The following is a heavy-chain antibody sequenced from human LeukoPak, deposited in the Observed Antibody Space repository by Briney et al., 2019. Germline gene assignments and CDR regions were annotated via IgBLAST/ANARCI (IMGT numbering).Heavy chain of an antibody. CDR3: ARGARTVTTGY. CDR1: GYTLTSYY. D-gene: IGHD4-17*01. V-gene: IGHV1-8*02. J-gene: IGHJ4*02. Sequence: ASVKVSCKASGYTLTSYYMHWVRQATGQGLEWMGWMNPNSGNTGYAQKFQGRVTMTRNTSISTAYMELSSLRSEDTAVYYCARGARTVTTGYWGQGTLVTVSS. CDR2: MNPNSGNT.